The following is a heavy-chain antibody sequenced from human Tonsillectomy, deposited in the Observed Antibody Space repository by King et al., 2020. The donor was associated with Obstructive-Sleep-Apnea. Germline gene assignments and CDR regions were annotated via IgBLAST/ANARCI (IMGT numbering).Heavy chain of an antibody. CDR2: IYYYSGNT. D-gene: IGHD1-26*01. CDR3: AGDLGGNYYGGADF. Sequence: VQLQESGPGLVKPSETLSLTCTVSGGSLTSTRYYWSWIRQPPGKGLEWIGYIYYYSGNTLYNPSLRSRVTISLDSSNNQFSLQLTSVTAADTAVYYFAGDLGGNYYGGADFWGRGTLVTVSS. J-gene: IGHJ4*02. V-gene: IGHV4-61*01. CDR1: GGSLTSTRYY.